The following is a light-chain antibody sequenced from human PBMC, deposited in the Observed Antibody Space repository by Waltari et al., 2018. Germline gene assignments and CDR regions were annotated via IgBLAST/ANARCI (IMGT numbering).Light chain of an antibody. CDR1: SGSIASNY. CDR2: EDN. CDR3: QSYDSTNGVV. V-gene: IGLV6-57*04. J-gene: IGLJ2*01. Sequence: NFMLTQPHSVSESPGQTVTISCTRSSGSIASNYVQWYQQRPGSVPTAVMYEDNQRPSGVPDRFSGSIDRSSNSASLTISGLKTEDEADYYCQSYDSTNGVVFGGGTKLTVL.